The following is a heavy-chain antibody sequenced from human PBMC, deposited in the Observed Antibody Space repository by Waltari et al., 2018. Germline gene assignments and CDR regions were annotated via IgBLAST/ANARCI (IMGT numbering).Heavy chain of an antibody. CDR2: ISTSGST. CDR1: GGSISSYY. J-gene: IGHJ4*02. Sequence: QVQLQESGPGLVKPSETLSLTCTVSGGSISSYYWSWIRQPAGKGLEWIGRISTSGSTNYHPSLKRRVTMSVDTAKNQFSLKLSSVTAADTAVYYCARDSLVGSSWYEGYYFDYWGQGTLVTVSS. CDR3: ARDSLVGSSWYEGYYFDY. V-gene: IGHV4-4*07. D-gene: IGHD6-13*01.